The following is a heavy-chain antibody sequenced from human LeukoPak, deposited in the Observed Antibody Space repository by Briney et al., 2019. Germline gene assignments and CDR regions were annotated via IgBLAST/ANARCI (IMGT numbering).Heavy chain of an antibody. CDR3: AKSGGYGDYVTYYFDY. CDR2: ISWNSGSI. J-gene: IGHJ4*02. CDR1: GFTFDDYS. D-gene: IGHD4-17*01. Sequence: PGGSLTLSCAASGFTFDDYSMHWVRQAPGKGLEWVSGISWNSGSIGYADSVKGRFTISRDNAKNSLYLQMTSLRAEDTALYYCAKSGGYGDYVTYYFDYWGQGTLVTVSS. V-gene: IGHV3-9*01.